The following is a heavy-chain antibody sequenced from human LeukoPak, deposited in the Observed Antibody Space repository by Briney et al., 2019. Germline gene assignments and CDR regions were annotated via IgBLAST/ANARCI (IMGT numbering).Heavy chain of an antibody. CDR3: ARDYYDSSGFLDY. V-gene: IGHV1-8*02. Sequence: ASVKVSCKASGYTFTSYGISWVRQATGQGLEWMGWMNPNSGNTGYAQKFQGRVTMTRNTSISTAYMELSSLRSEDTAVYYCARDYYDSSGFLDYWGQGTLVTVSS. D-gene: IGHD3-22*01. CDR2: MNPNSGNT. CDR1: GYTFTSYG. J-gene: IGHJ4*02.